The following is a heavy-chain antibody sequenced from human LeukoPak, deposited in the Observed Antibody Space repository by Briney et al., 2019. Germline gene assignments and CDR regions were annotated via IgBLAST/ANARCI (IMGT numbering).Heavy chain of an antibody. V-gene: IGHV3-53*01. D-gene: IGHD1-26*01. CDR3: ARRSGSYYVGQREVTHRRGPNWFDP. J-gene: IGHJ5*02. CDR2: IYSGGST. CDR1: GFTVSSNY. Sequence: GGSLRLSCAASGFTVSSNYMSWVRQAPGKGLEWVSVIYSGGSTYYADSVKGRFTISRDNSKNTLYLQMNSLRAEDTAVYYCARRSGSYYVGQREVTHRRGPNWFDPWGQGTLVTVSS.